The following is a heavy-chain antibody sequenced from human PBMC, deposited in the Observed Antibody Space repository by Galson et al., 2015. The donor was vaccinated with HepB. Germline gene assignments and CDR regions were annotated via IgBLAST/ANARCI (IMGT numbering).Heavy chain of an antibody. CDR2: INNFKDGGGA. CDR3: TTDLRRGSEY. CDR1: GFAFSTYA. Sequence: SLRLCCAASGFAFSTYAMSWVRQAPGKGLEWVSGINNFKDGGGAYHADSAKGRFTVSRDDSRNTLYLQINSLTAEDTAVYYCTTDLRRGSEYWGQGTLVTVSS. V-gene: IGHV3-23*01. D-gene: IGHD1-14*01. J-gene: IGHJ4*02.